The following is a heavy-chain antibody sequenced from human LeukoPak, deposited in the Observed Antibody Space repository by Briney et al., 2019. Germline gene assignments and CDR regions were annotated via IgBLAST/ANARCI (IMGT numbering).Heavy chain of an antibody. CDR3: ARKNGLDY. V-gene: IGHV3-7*01. CDR1: GFNFGAYW. J-gene: IGHJ4*02. Sequence: GGSLRLSCASSGFNFGAYWMSWVRQAPGKGLEWVANIKQDGSEKYYVDSVKGRFTISRDNAKNSLYLQMNSLRAEDTAVYYCARKNGLDYWGQGTLVTVSS. CDR2: IKQDGSEK.